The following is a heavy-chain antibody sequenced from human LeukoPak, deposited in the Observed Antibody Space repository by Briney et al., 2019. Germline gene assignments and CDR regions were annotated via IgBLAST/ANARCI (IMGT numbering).Heavy chain of an antibody. CDR3: ARDGILTGYDY. J-gene: IGHJ4*02. Sequence: PSETLSLTCTVSGGSISSYYWIWIRHPPGKGLEWIGYIYYRGNTNYNPSLKSPVPISVDTSKNQFSLKLSSVTAADTAVYYCARDGILTGYDYWGQGTLVTVSS. CDR2: IYYRGNT. D-gene: IGHD3-9*01. CDR1: GGSISSYY. V-gene: IGHV4-59*01.